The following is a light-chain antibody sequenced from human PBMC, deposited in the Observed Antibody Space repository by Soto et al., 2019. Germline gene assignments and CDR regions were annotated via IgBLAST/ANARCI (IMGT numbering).Light chain of an antibody. CDR3: ATWDDNLSGVV. Sequence: QSVLTQPPSVSGTPGQRVTISCAGSNSNIGYNSVYWYQQLPGTAPKLLIYRSHERPSGVPDRFSGSKSGTSASLAISGLRSEDEADYSCATWDDNLSGVVFGGGTKLPVL. V-gene: IGLV1-47*01. CDR1: NSNIGYNS. J-gene: IGLJ3*02. CDR2: RSH.